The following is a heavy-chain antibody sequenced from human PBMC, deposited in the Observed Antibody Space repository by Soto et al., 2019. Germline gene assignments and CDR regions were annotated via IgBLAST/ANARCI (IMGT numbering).Heavy chain of an antibody. CDR1: GFTFSSYA. V-gene: IGHV3-23*01. J-gene: IGHJ4*02. CDR3: AKDYYDSSGYNY. CDR2: ISGSGGST. Sequence: GGSLRLCCAASGFTFSSYAMSWVLQAPGKGLEWVSAISGSGGSTYYADSVKGRFTISRDNSKNTLYLQMNSLRAEDTAVYYCAKDYYDSSGYNYWGQGTLVTVSS. D-gene: IGHD3-22*01.